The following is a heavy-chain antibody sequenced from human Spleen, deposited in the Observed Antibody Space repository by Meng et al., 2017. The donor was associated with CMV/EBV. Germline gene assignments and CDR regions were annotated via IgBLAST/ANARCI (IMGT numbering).Heavy chain of an antibody. CDR2: FKPKSGEA. CDR3: ATAFQQLGF. J-gene: IGHJ4*02. CDR1: GYSFTDYY. D-gene: IGHD6-13*01. V-gene: IGHV1-69-2*01. Sequence: KISCKVSGYSFTDYYIHWVQQAPGNGLFWLGLFKPKSGEASFAEKFRGRVTITADTSKDTVYMELTGLRFDDTAMYYCATAFQQLGFWGQGTLVTVSS.